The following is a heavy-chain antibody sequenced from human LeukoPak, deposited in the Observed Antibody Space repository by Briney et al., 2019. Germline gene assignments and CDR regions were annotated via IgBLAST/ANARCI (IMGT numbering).Heavy chain of an antibody. J-gene: IGHJ4*02. D-gene: IGHD3-10*01. V-gene: IGHV3-30*02. Sequence: GGSLRLSCAASGFTFSSYAMSWVRQAPGKGLEWVAFIRYDGSNKYYADSVKGRFTISRDNSKNTLYLQMNSLRAEDTAVYYCARGSKWFGELIRRGEYYFDYGGQGTLVTVSS. CDR3: ARGSKWFGELIRRGEYYFDY. CDR2: IRYDGSNK. CDR1: GFTFSSYA.